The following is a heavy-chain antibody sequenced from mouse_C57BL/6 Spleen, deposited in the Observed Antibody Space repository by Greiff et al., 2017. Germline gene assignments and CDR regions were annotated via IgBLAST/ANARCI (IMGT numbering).Heavy chain of an antibody. J-gene: IGHJ1*03. D-gene: IGHD2-4*01. Sequence: QVQLQQPGAELVKPGASVKMSCKASGYTFTSYWITWVKQRPGQGLEWIGDIYPGSGSTNYNEKFKSKATLTVDTSSSTAYMQLSSLTSEDSAVYYCARDDYPYWYFDVWGTGTTVTVSS. V-gene: IGHV1-55*01. CDR3: ARDDYPYWYFDV. CDR1: GYTFTSYW. CDR2: IYPGSGST.